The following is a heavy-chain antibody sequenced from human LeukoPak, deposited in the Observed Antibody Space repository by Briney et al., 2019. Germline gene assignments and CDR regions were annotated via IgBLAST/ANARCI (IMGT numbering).Heavy chain of an antibody. V-gene: IGHV3-48*01. Sequence: QPGGSLRLSCAASGFTFSSYSMNWVRQAPGKGLEWVSYISSSSSTIYHADSVKGRFTISRDNAKNSLYLQMNSLRAEDTAVYYCAREYTDMVLDYFDYWGQGTLVTVSS. CDR3: AREYTDMVLDYFDY. CDR1: GFTFSSYS. J-gene: IGHJ4*02. CDR2: ISSSSSTI. D-gene: IGHD2-8*02.